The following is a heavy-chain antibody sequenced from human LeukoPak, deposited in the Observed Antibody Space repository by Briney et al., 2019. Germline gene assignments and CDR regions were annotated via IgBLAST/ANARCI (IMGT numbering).Heavy chain of an antibody. Sequence: PGGSLRLSCAASGFTFSSYGMHWVRQAPGKGLEWVAFIRYDGSNKYYADSEKGRFTISRDNSKNTLYLQMNSLRAEDTAVYYCAKDRSGSYSQGLDYWGQGTLVTVSS. V-gene: IGHV3-30*02. CDR3: AKDRSGSYSQGLDY. CDR2: IRYDGSNK. D-gene: IGHD1-26*01. CDR1: GFTFSSYG. J-gene: IGHJ4*02.